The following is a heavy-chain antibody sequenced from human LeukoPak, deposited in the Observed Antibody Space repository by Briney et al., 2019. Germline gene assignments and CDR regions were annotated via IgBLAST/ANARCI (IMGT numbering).Heavy chain of an antibody. CDR1: GGSFSGYY. CDR3: ARQRDGGLDY. J-gene: IGHJ4*02. D-gene: IGHD5-24*01. V-gene: IGHV4-34*01. CDR2: INHSGST. Sequence: SETLSLTCAVYGGSFSGYYWSWIRQPPGKGLEWIGEINHSGSTNYNPSLKSRVTISVDTSKNQFSLELSSVTAADTAVYYCARQRDGGLDYWGQGTLVTVSS.